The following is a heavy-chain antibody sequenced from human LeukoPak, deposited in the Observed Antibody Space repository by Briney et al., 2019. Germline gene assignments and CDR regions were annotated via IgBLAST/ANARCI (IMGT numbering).Heavy chain of an antibody. CDR3: AREQIIVAAIYFDY. V-gene: IGHV3-23*01. CDR1: GFTFSTYA. J-gene: IGHJ4*02. CDR2: ISGSGGGT. Sequence: PGGSLRLSCAASGFTFSTYAMSWVRQAPGKGLEWVSTISGSGGGTYYADSVKGRFTISRDNSKNTLYLQMNSLRAEDTAVYYCAREQIIVAAIYFDYWGQGTLVTVSS. D-gene: IGHD2-2*02.